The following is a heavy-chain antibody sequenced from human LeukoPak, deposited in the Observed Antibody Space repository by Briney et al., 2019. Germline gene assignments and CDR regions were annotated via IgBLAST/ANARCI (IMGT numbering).Heavy chain of an antibody. D-gene: IGHD2-21*02. Sequence: GASVKVSCKASGGTFSSYAISWVRQAPGQGLEWMGGIIPIFGTANDAQKFQGRVTITTDESTSTAYMELSSLRSEDTAVYYCARDPEGGGDSPTDYWGQGTLVTVSS. CDR2: IIPIFGTA. CDR1: GGTFSSYA. J-gene: IGHJ4*02. CDR3: ARDPEGGGDSPTDY. V-gene: IGHV1-69*05.